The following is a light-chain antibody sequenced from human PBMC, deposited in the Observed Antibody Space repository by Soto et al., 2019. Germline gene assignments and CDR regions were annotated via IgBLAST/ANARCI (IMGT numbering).Light chain of an antibody. V-gene: IGLV4-60*03. CDR3: ETWDTNTRV. CDR1: SGHITYI. J-gene: IGLJ3*02. Sequence: QTVVTQSSSASASLGSSVKLTCTLSSGHITYIIAWHQQQPGKAPRFLMKLEGSGIYNRGSGIPDRFSGSSSGADRYLTISDLQSEDEADYYCETWDTNTRVFGGGTKLTVL. CDR2: LEGSGIY.